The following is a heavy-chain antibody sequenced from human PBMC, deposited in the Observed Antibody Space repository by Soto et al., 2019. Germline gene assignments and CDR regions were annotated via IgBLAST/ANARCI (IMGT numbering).Heavy chain of an antibody. CDR2: INAANGDT. CDR1: GYTFTSYG. J-gene: IGHJ5*02. V-gene: IGHV1-3*01. D-gene: IGHD6-13*01. Sequence: ASVKVSCKASGYTFTSYGIHWVRQAPGQRLEWMGWINAANGDTKYSPKFQGRVTITRDTSASTAYMELSSLRSEDTAVYYCVRRHVSATGIDWFNPWGQGTLVTVSS. CDR3: VRRHVSATGIDWFNP.